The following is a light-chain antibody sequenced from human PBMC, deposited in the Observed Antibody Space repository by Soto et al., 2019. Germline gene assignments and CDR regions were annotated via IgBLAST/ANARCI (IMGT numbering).Light chain of an antibody. CDR1: SSDVGGYNY. V-gene: IGLV2-8*01. Sequence: QSALTQPPSASGSPGQSVTISCTGTSSDVGGYNYVSWYQQHPGKAPKLMIYEVSKRPSGVPDRFSGSKSGNTASLTVSGLQAEDEADYYCISYAGSNKYVVFGGGTQLTVL. CDR3: ISYAGSNKYVV. J-gene: IGLJ2*01. CDR2: EVS.